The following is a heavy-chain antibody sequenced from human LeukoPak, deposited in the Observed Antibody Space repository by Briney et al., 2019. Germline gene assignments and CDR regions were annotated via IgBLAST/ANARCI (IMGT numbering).Heavy chain of an antibody. CDR2: ISWNSGSI. V-gene: IGHV3-9*01. J-gene: IGHJ4*02. D-gene: IGHD6-19*01. CDR1: GFTFDDYA. Sequence: TGGSLRLSCAASGFTFDDYAMHWVRQAPGKGLEWVSGISWNSGSIGYADSVKGRFTISRDNAKNSLYLQMNSLRAEGTALYYCAKDGYSSGWYKGWYFDYWGQGTLVTVSS. CDR3: AKDGYSSGWYKGWYFDY.